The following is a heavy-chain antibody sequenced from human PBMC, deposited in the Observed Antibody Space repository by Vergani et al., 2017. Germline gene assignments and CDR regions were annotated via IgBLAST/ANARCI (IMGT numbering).Heavy chain of an antibody. CDR1: GVSIGSNSYY. CDR3: ARASHCINCYSEGPNGPGYYYMDV. CDR2: MYTSGHT. J-gene: IGHJ6*03. D-gene: IGHD2-21*01. V-gene: IGHV4-61*02. Sequence: QVQLQESGPGLVKPSETLSLTCTVSGVSIGSNSYYWTWIRQPAGKKLEWIVRMYTSGHTIYNPSLESRVTMSVDTSKNQFSLQLSSVTAADTAVYYCARASHCINCYSEGPNGPGYYYMDVWGKGTTVTVSS.